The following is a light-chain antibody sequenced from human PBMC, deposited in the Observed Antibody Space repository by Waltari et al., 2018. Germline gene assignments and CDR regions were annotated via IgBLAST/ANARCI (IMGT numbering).Light chain of an antibody. Sequence: QSVLSQPPSVSGTPGQRVTISCSGTSSNIGPNYVYWYQHLPGMAPKLLVYRNNQRPSGVPDRFSSSKSGTSASLAIRGIRSEDEADYYCGAWDDTLRFVFGGGTRLTVL. CDR1: SSNIGPNY. CDR2: RNN. J-gene: IGLJ2*01. V-gene: IGLV1-47*01. CDR3: GAWDDTLRFV.